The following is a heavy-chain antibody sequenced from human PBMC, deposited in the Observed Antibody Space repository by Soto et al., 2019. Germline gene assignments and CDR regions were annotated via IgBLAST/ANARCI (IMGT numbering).Heavy chain of an antibody. CDR3: ARHVGAARPYMDV. J-gene: IGHJ6*03. CDR1: GGSISSSSYY. CDR2: IYYSGST. V-gene: IGHV4-39*01. Sequence: PSETLSLTCTVSGGSISSSSYYWGWIRQPPGKGLEWIGSIYYSGSTYYNPSLKSRVTISVDTSKNQFSLKLSSVTAADTAVYYCARHVGAARPYMDVWGKGTTVTVSS. D-gene: IGHD6-6*01.